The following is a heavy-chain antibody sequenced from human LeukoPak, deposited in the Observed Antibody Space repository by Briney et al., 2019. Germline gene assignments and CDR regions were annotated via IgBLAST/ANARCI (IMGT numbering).Heavy chain of an antibody. CDR2: ISSSSSYI. V-gene: IGHV3-21*01. J-gene: IGHJ4*02. CDR3: AVSPYSSSWYFYY. CDR1: GFTFSSYS. Sequence: GGSLRLSCAASGFTFSSYSMNWVRQAPGKGLEWVSSISSSSSYIYYADSVKGRFTISRDNAKNSLYLQMNSLRAEDTAVYYCAVSPYSSSWYFYYWGQGTLVTASS. D-gene: IGHD6-13*01.